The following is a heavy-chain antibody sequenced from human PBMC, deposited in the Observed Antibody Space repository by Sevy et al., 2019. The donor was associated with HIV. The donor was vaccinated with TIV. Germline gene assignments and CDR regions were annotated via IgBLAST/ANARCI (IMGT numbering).Heavy chain of an antibody. V-gene: IGHV3-30*03. CDR2: ISFDGSHE. J-gene: IGHJ4*02. CDR3: ARGGGYCGGDCYSIDY. D-gene: IGHD2-21*02. CDR1: GFIFSSYG. Sequence: GSLRLSCVASGFIFSSYGMHWVRQAPGKGLEWVAVISFDGSHEFYADSVKGRFTISRDNSKDTLFLQMNSLTPEDTAVYYCARGGGYCGGDCYSIDYWGQGALVTVSS.